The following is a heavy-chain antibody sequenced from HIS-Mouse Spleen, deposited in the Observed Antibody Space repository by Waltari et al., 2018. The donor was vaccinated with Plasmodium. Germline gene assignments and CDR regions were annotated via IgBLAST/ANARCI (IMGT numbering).Heavy chain of an antibody. D-gene: IGHD6-13*01. CDR2: ISYEGSKK. Sequence: QVQLVESGGGVVQPGRSLRLSCAASGFTFSSYGMHWVRQAPGKGREWVEFISYEGSKKNYADSVKGRFTISRDNSKNTLYLQMNSLRAEDTAVYYCAKDRRSSSWYVDYWGQGTLVTVSS. V-gene: IGHV3-30*18. CDR3: AKDRRSSSWYVDY. CDR1: GFTFSSYG. J-gene: IGHJ4*02.